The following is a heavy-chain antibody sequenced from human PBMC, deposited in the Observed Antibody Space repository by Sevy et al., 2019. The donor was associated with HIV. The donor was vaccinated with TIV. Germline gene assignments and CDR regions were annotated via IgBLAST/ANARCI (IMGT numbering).Heavy chain of an antibody. Sequence: GGSLRLSCAASGFTFSSYWMSWVRQAPGKGLEWVANIKQDGSEKYYVDSVKGSLTISRDNAKNKLYLQMNSLGAEDTAVYYCAREGCSGWSIPYYFDYWGQGTLVTVSS. CDR2: IKQDGSEK. J-gene: IGHJ4*02. D-gene: IGHD6-19*01. CDR1: GFTFSSYW. V-gene: IGHV3-7*01. CDR3: AREGCSGWSIPYYFDY.